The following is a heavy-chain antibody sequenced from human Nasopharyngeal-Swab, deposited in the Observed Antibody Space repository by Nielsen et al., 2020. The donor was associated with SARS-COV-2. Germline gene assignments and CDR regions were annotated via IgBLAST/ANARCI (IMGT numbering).Heavy chain of an antibody. D-gene: IGHD5-24*01. Sequence: GESLKISCAASGFTVSSNYMSWVRQAPGKGLEWVSVIYSGGSTYYADSVKGRFTISRDNSKNTLYLQMNSLRAEDTAVYCCARDLEMAGGLDYWGQGTLVTVSS. CDR3: ARDLEMAGGLDY. CDR2: IYSGGST. CDR1: GFTVSSNY. V-gene: IGHV3-66*01. J-gene: IGHJ4*02.